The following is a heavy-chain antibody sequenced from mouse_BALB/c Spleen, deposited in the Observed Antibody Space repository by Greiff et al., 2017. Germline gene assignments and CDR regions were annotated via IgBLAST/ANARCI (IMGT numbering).Heavy chain of an antibody. Sequence: DVMLVESGGGLVKPGGSLKLSCAASGFTFSSYAMSWVRQSPEKRLEWVAEISSGGSYTYYPDTVTGRFTISRDNAKNTLYLEMSSLRSEDTAMYYCARLRIYAMDYWGQGTSVTVSS. V-gene: IGHV5-9-4*01. J-gene: IGHJ4*01. CDR1: GFTFSSYA. CDR2: ISSGGSYT. D-gene: IGHD2-4*01. CDR3: ARLRIYAMDY.